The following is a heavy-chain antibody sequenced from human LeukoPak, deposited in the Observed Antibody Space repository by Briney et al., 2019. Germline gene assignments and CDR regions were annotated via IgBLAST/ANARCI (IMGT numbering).Heavy chain of an antibody. CDR3: ARDRRGEKDFDV. V-gene: IGHV3-53*04. CDR1: GISVSNDY. CDR2: IYADGYT. Sequence: GGSLRLSCAASGISVSNDYMGWVGQAPGKGLEWVSAIYADGYTRDAASVKGRFSISRHNSKNTVYLQMDNLRPEDTAVYYCARDRRGEKDFDVWGPGTMVTVSS. J-gene: IGHJ3*01.